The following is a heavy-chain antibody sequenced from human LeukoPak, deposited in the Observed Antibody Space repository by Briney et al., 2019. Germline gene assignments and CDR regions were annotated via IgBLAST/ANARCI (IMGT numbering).Heavy chain of an antibody. CDR3: ARENYDYVWGSYPPHYFDY. J-gene: IGHJ4*02. CDR1: GYTFTSYG. D-gene: IGHD3-16*02. Sequence: ASVRVSCKASGYTFTSYGISWVRQAPGQGLEWMGWISAYNGNTNYAQKLQGRVTMTTDKSTSTAYMELRSLRSDDTAVYYCARENYDYVWGSYPPHYFDYWGQGTLVTVSS. V-gene: IGHV1-18*04. CDR2: ISAYNGNT.